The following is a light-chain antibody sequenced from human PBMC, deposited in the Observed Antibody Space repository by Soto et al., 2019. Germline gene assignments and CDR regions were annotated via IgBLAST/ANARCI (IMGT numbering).Light chain of an antibody. CDR2: DVS. V-gene: IGLV2-8*01. CDR3: SSYAGSSNV. Sequence: QSALTQSPSASGSPGQSVTISCTGTSSDIGGYNSVSWYQQHPGKAPKVMIYDVSKRPSGVPDRFSGSKSGNTASLTVSGLQAEDEADYYCSSYAGSSNVFGTGTKVTGL. CDR1: SSDIGGYNS. J-gene: IGLJ1*01.